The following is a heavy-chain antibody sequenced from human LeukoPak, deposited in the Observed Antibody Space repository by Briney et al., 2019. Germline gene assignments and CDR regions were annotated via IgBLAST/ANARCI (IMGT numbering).Heavy chain of an antibody. D-gene: IGHD3-10*01. V-gene: IGHV4-39*01. CDR1: GGSVSSSSYY. CDR2: IYYTGST. CDR3: ARLGYYYSSGSYYNTPFGI. Sequence: SETLSLTCTVSGGSVSSSSYYWGWIRQPPGKGLEWIGSIYYTGSTYYNPSLKSRVTISVDTSKNQFSLKMSSVTAADTAVYYCARLGYYYSSGSYYNTPFGIWGQGTMVSVS. J-gene: IGHJ3*02.